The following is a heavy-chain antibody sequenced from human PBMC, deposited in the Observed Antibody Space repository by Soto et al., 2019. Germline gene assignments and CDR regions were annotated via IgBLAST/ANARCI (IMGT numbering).Heavy chain of an antibody. Sequence: EVQLVESGGGLVQPGGSLRLSCAASGFTFSSYSMNWVRQAPGKGLEWVSYISSSSSTIYYADSVKGRFTISRDNAKNPLYLQMNTLRAEDTAVYYCAATLGYCSSPGCYTAFDIWGQGTMVTVSS. D-gene: IGHD2-2*02. CDR2: ISSSSSTI. CDR1: GFTFSSYS. V-gene: IGHV3-48*01. J-gene: IGHJ3*02. CDR3: AATLGYCSSPGCYTAFDI.